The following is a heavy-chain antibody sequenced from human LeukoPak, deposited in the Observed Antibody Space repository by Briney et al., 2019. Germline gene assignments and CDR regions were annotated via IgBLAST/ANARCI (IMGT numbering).Heavy chain of an antibody. CDR1: GFTFSNYW. V-gene: IGHV3-74*01. J-gene: IGHJ5*01. CDR3: VRDWDHFDFDS. D-gene: IGHD3-9*01. Sequence: GGALRLSCAASGFTFSNYWMHWVRQAPGKGLVWVSRIKGDGSHTIYADSVKGRFTISRDNAKNTLYLQMKSLRAEDTAVYYCVRDWDHFDFDSWGLGTLVTVSS. CDR2: IKGDGSHT.